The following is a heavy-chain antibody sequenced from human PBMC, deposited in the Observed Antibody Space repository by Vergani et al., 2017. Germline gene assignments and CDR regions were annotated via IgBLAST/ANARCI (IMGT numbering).Heavy chain of an antibody. J-gene: IGHJ4*02. CDR2: IWYDGSNK. D-gene: IGHD3-3*01. V-gene: IGHV3-33*01. CDR3: ARDSGWSGYYFFDY. Sequence: QVQLVESGGGVVQPGRSLRLSCAASGFTFSSYGMHWVRQAPGKGLEWVAVIWYDGSNKYYADSVKGRFTISRDNSKNTLYLQMNSLRAEDTAVYYCARDSGWSGYYFFDYWGQGTLVTVSS. CDR1: GFTFSSYG.